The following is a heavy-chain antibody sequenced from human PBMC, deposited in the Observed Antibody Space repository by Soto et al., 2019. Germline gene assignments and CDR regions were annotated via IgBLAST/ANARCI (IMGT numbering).Heavy chain of an antibody. CDR1: VGSISRYY. CDR3: ARDPGSGSYYGWFDP. J-gene: IGHJ5*02. D-gene: IGHD3-10*01. Sequence: PLETLSLTFTVSVGSISRYYWNWIRQPPGKGLEWIGNIYYSGSTNYNPSLKSRVTISVDTSKNQFSLKLSSVTAADTAVYYCARDPGSGSYYGWFDPGGQGTLVTVSS. CDR2: IYYSGST. V-gene: IGHV4-59*01.